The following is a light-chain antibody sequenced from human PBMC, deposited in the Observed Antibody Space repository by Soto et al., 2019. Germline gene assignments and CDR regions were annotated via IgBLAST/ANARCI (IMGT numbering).Light chain of an antibody. Sequence: SYELTQLPSVSVSPGQTASITCSGDKLGDKYACWYQQKPGQSPVLVIYQDSKRPSGIHERFSGSNSGNTATLTISGTQAMDEADYYCQAWDSSTAGVVFGGGTKLTVL. CDR3: QAWDSSTAGVV. V-gene: IGLV3-1*01. CDR2: QDS. J-gene: IGLJ2*01. CDR1: KLGDKY.